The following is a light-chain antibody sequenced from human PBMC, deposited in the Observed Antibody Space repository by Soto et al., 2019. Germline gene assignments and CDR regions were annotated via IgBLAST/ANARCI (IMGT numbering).Light chain of an antibody. V-gene: IGKV3-11*01. CDR1: QSVSSY. Sequence: EIVLTQSPATLSLSPGERAILSCRASQSVSSYLAWYQQKPGQAPRLLIYDASNRATGIPARFSGSGSGTDFTLTIRSLEPEDFAVYYCQQRSNRFGQGTRLEIK. CDR2: DAS. CDR3: QQRSNR. J-gene: IGKJ5*01.